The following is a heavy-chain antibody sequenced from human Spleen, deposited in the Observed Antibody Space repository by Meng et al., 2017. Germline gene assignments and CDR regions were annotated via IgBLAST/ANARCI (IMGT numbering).Heavy chain of an antibody. CDR3: VAAGYGLDV. V-gene: IGHV1-2*06. CDR1: GYTFTDYY. Sequence: ASVKVSCKASGYTFTDYYVHWVRQAPGQGLEWMGRIDPDSGDTDFEQKFQGRVTLTRVTSITTVYMEVSSLRSDDTAMYYCVAAGYGLDVWGHGTTVTVSS. D-gene: IGHD6-13*01. CDR2: IDPDSGDT. J-gene: IGHJ6*02.